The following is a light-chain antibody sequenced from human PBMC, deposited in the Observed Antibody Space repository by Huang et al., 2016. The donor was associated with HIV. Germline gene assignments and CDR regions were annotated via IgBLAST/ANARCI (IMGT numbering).Light chain of an antibody. CDR1: QSVSSNY. J-gene: IGKJ1*01. Sequence: EIVLTQSPGTLSLSPGERATLSCRASQSVSSNYLAWYQQKPGQAPRLLIYGASRRATGIPDRFSGSVSGTDFTLSISRLEPEDFAVYYCQHYGNSRWTFGLGTKVDIK. V-gene: IGKV3-20*01. CDR3: QHYGNSRWT. CDR2: GAS.